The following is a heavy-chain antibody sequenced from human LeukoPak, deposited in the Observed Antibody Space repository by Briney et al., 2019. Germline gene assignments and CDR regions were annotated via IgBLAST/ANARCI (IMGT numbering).Heavy chain of an antibody. V-gene: IGHV4-39*07. CDR1: GGSISSSSYY. D-gene: IGHD3-22*01. CDR3: ARDGLYYYDSSGYYGDDAFDI. Sequence: PSETLSLTCTVSGGSISSSSYYWGWIRQPPGKGLEWIGSIYYSGSTYYNPSLKSRVTISVDTSKNQFSLKLSSVTAADTAVYYCARDGLYYYDSSGYYGDDAFDIWGQGTMVTVSS. J-gene: IGHJ3*02. CDR2: IYYSGST.